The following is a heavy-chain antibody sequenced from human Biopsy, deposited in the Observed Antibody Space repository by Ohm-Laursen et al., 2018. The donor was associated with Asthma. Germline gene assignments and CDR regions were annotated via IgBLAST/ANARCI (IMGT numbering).Heavy chain of an antibody. CDR3: ARAVDYSHYYGIDV. CDR2: ISVYNGNT. J-gene: IGHJ6*02. CDR1: GYTFNSAG. Sequence: GCSVKVSCKTSGYTFNSAGITWVRQAPGQGLEWMGWISVYNGNTKVAQKLQDRVTMITDTSTSTAYMELRSLRSDDTAVYFCARAVDYSHYYGIDVWGQGTTVTVS. V-gene: IGHV1-18*01. D-gene: IGHD3-10*01.